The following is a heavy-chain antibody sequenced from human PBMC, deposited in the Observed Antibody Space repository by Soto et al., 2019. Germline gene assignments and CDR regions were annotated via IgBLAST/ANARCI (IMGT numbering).Heavy chain of an antibody. CDR2: IYYSGSA. D-gene: IGHD3-22*01. CDR3: ARELRHFFERAGYYSALPD. CDR1: GTTINNDAYY. V-gene: IGHV4-31*03. J-gene: IGHJ4*02. Sequence: PWETLSLTCTISGTTINNDAYYWTWVRQHPGKGLEWLGYIYYSGSANYNPSLKSRIRMSLDTSKNQFSLFLTSVTVADTAIYYCARELRHFFERAGYYSALPDWGQGARVTV.